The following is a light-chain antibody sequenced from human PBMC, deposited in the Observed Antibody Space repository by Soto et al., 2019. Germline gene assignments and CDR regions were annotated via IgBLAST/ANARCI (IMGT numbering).Light chain of an antibody. CDR3: QQYTNWPYN. CDR1: QSVGSN. V-gene: IGKV3-15*01. Sequence: EIVMTQSPSTLSVSPGERASLSCRASQSVGSNLAWYQQTAGQAPRLLIYGASTRATGIPARFSGSGSGTEFTLTISRLQSEDFAVYYCQQYTNWPYNFGQGTKVESK. CDR2: GAS. J-gene: IGKJ2*01.